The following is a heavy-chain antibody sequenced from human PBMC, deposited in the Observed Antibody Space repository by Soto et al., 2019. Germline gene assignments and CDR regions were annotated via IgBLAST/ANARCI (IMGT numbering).Heavy chain of an antibody. CDR1: GFTFDDYT. Sequence: GGSLRLSCAASGFTFDDYTMHWVRQAPGKGLEWVSLISWDGGSTYYADSVKGRFTISRDNSKNSLYLQMNSLRTEDTAFYYCAKDMIPAAADYYYGMDVWGQGTTVTVSS. J-gene: IGHJ6*02. CDR2: ISWDGGST. D-gene: IGHD6-13*01. V-gene: IGHV3-43*01. CDR3: AKDMIPAAADYYYGMDV.